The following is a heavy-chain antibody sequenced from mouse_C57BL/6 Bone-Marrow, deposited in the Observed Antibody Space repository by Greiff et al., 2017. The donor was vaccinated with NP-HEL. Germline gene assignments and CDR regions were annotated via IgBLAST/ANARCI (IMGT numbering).Heavy chain of an antibody. CDR1: GFTFSSYG. D-gene: IGHD1-1*01. Sequence: EVHLVESGGDLVKPGGSLKLSCAASGFTFSSYGMSWVRQTPDKRLEWVATISSGGSYTYYPDSVKGRFTISRDNAKNTLYLQMSSLKSEDTAMYYCARQITTVVATRDYFDYWGQGTTLTVSS. CDR2: ISSGGSYT. CDR3: ARQITTVVATRDYFDY. J-gene: IGHJ2*01. V-gene: IGHV5-6*01.